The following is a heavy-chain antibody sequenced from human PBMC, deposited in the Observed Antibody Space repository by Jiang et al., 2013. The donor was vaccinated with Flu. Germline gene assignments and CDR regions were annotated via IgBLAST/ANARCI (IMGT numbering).Heavy chain of an antibody. Sequence: SGAEVKKPGASVKVSCKASGYTFTGYYMHWVRQAPGQGLEWMGWINPNSGGTNYAQKFQGRVTMTRDTSISTAYMELSRLRSDDTAVYYCARESWELGRAFDIWGQGTMVTVSS. CDR3: ARESWELGRAFDI. CDR2: INPNSGGT. CDR1: GYTFTGYY. J-gene: IGHJ3*02. D-gene: IGHD1-26*01. V-gene: IGHV1-2*02.